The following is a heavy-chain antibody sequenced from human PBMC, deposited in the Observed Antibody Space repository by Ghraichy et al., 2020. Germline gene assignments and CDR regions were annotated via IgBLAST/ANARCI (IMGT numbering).Heavy chain of an antibody. V-gene: IGHV4-59*08. Sequence: SETLSLTCTVSGGSISSYYWSWIRQPPGKGLEWIGYIYYSGSTNYNPSLKSRVTISVDTSKNQFSLKLSSVTAADTAVYYCARLKYPLAAAGCFDYWGQGTLVTVSS. J-gene: IGHJ4*02. D-gene: IGHD6-13*01. CDR3: ARLKYPLAAAGCFDY. CDR2: IYYSGST. CDR1: GGSISSYY.